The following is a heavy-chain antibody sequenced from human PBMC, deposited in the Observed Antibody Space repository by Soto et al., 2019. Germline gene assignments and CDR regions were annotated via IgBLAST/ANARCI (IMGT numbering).Heavy chain of an antibody. V-gene: IGHV3-30*03. D-gene: IGHD3-22*01. CDR1: GFTFSTYG. Sequence: QVQLVESGGGVVQPGRSLRLSCAASGFTFSTYGMHWVHQAPGKGLEWVALISNDGNNKYYTASVKGRFTISRDNSKNTLYLQMNSLTPDDTAVYYCARDLLITTSGSPLGWFDPWGQGTLVTVSS. CDR3: ARDLLITTSGSPLGWFDP. J-gene: IGHJ5*02. CDR2: ISNDGNNK.